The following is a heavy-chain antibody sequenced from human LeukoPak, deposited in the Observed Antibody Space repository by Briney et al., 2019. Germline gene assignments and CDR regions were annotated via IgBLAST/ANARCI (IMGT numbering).Heavy chain of an antibody. D-gene: IGHD6-13*01. V-gene: IGHV1-69*05. Sequence: SVKVSCKASGGTFSSYAISWVRQAPGQGLEWMGGIIPIFGTANYAQKFQGRVTITTDESTSTAHMELSSLRSEDTAVYYCARDAPYSSSWYSFDYWGQGTLVTVSS. CDR3: ARDAPYSSSWYSFDY. J-gene: IGHJ4*02. CDR2: IIPIFGTA. CDR1: GGTFSSYA.